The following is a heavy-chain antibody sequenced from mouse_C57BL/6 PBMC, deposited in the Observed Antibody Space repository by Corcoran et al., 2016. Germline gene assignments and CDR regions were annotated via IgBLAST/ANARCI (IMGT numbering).Heavy chain of an antibody. J-gene: IGHJ4*01. V-gene: IGHV9-3*01. CDR1: GYTFTTYG. CDR3: ARYYYGSSYGGYYYAMDY. CDR2: INTYSGVP. D-gene: IGHD1-1*01. Sequence: QIQLVQSGPELKKPGETVKISCKASGYTFTTYGMSWVKQAPGKGLKWMGWINTYSGVPTYADDFKGRFAFSLATSASTAYLQINNLKNEDTATYFCARYYYGSSYGGYYYAMDYWGQGTSVTVSS.